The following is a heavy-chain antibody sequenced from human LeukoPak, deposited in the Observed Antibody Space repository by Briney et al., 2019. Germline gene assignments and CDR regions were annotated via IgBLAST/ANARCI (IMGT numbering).Heavy chain of an antibody. Sequence: GGSLRLSCTASGFTFSNYNMNWVRQAPGKGLGWVSSISTGSSYIYYADSVKGRFTISRDNAKNSLYLQMNSLRAEDTAVYYCARRNDLDAFGIWGQGTMVTVSS. CDR1: GFTFSNYN. J-gene: IGHJ3*02. CDR3: ARRNDLDAFGI. CDR2: ISTGSSYI. V-gene: IGHV3-21*01. D-gene: IGHD1-1*01.